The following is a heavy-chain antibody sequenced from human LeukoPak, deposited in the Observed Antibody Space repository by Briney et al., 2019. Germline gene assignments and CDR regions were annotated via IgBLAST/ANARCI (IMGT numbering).Heavy chain of an antibody. D-gene: IGHD5-18*01. CDR3: ARAYSGYTYGYLWYY. CDR2: IFYNGNT. J-gene: IGHJ4*02. Sequence: SETLSLTCTVSGGSISSYYWSWIRQPPGRGLEWIGSIFYNGNTYYNPSLKSRVTISVDTSKNQFSLKLSSVTAADTAVYYCARAYSGYTYGYLWYYWGQGTLVTVSS. CDR1: GGSISSYY. V-gene: IGHV4-39*07.